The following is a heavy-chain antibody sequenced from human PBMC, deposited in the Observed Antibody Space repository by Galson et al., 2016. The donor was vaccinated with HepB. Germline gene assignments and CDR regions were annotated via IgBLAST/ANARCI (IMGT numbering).Heavy chain of an antibody. CDR3: AKMSSSSAYYSDAFDL. D-gene: IGHD3-22*01. J-gene: IGHJ3*01. CDR2: ISDSDPST. Sequence: SLRLSCAASGFSFSNAWMHWVRQAPGKGLEWVSGISDSDPSTYYADSVKGRFTISRDNSKNTRYLQMNSLRSEDTAVYYCAKMSSSSAYYSDAFDLWGQGTMVTVSS. V-gene: IGHV3-23*01. CDR1: GFSFSNAW.